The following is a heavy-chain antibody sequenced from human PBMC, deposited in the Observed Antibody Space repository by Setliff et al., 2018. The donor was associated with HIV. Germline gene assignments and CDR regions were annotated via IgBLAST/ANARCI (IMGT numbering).Heavy chain of an antibody. CDR2: IRYDGSNK. Sequence: GGSLRLSCAASGFTFNSYGMHWVRQAPGKGLEWVAFIRYDGSNKYYGDSVKGRFTISRDNSKNTLYLQMNSLRAEDTAEHYCAKHLRVYYYDSSGYSPYFEYWGQGTLVTVSS. J-gene: IGHJ4*02. CDR1: GFTFNSYG. V-gene: IGHV3-30*02. CDR3: AKHLRVYYYDSSGYSPYFEY. D-gene: IGHD3-22*01.